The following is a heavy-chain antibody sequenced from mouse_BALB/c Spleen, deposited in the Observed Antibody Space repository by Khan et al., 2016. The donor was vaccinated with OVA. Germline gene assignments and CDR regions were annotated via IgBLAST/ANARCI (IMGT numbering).Heavy chain of an antibody. CDR3: ARNREPDYFDY. J-gene: IGHJ2*01. V-gene: IGHV2-9*02. CDR1: GFSLTSYA. CDR2: IWAGGST. Sequence: QVQLKQSGPGLVALSQSLSITCTVTGFSLTSYAIHWIRQPPGKGLEWLGVIWAGGSTTYNSALMSRLSISKDNSKSQVFLKMNSLPTHDTAIYYCARNREPDYFDYWGQGTTLTVSS.